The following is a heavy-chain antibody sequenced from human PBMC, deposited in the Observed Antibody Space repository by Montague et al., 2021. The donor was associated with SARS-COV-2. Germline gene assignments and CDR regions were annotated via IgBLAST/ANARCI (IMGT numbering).Heavy chain of an antibody. J-gene: IGHJ5*02. V-gene: IGHV4-39*01. CDR3: ARQRIFCSSTSCYDNWFDP. CDR1: GGSISSSSYY. D-gene: IGHD2-2*01. Sequence: SETLSLTCTVSGGSISSSSYYWGWLRQPPGKGLEWIGSIYYSGSTYYNPSLKSRVTISVDTSKNQFSLKLSSVTAADTAVYYCARQRIFCSSTSCYDNWFDPWGQGTLVTASS. CDR2: IYYSGST.